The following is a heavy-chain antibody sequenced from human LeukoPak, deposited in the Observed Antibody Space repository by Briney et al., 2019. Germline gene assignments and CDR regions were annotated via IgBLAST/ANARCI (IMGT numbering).Heavy chain of an antibody. V-gene: IGHV1-69*02. Sequence: SVKVSCKASGYTFTGYYMHWVRQAPGQGLEWMGRIIPILGIANYAQKFQGRVTITADKSTSTAYMELSSLRSEDTAVYYCASRESYYYDSSGGFDYWGQGTLVTVSS. CDR1: GYTFTGYY. D-gene: IGHD3-22*01. CDR2: IIPILGIA. CDR3: ASRESYYYDSSGGFDY. J-gene: IGHJ4*02.